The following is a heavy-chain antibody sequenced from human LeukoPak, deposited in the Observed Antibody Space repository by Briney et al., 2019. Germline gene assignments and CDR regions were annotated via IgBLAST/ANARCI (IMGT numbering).Heavy chain of an antibody. CDR1: GFTFSSYA. Sequence: GGSLRLSCAASGFTFSSYAMHWVRQAPGKGLVWVAVISYDGSNKYYADSVKGRFTISRDNSKNTLYLQMNSLRAEDTAVYYCASLPRTGTTFTRAPGDYWGQGTLVTVSS. J-gene: IGHJ4*02. V-gene: IGHV3-30*01. D-gene: IGHD1-7*01. CDR2: ISYDGSNK. CDR3: ASLPRTGTTFTRAPGDY.